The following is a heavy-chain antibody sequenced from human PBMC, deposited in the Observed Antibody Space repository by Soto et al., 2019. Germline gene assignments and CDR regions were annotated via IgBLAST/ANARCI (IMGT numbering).Heavy chain of an antibody. CDR1: GYTFTGYY. V-gene: IGHV1-2*02. Sequence: ASVKVSWKASGYTFTGYYMPWVRQAPGQGLEWMGWINPNSGGTNYAQEFQVRVTMTRDTSISTAYMELSRLRSDDTAVYYCARVDSSSRRDYYGMDVWRQGTTVTVSS. D-gene: IGHD6-6*01. J-gene: IGHJ6*02. CDR2: INPNSGGT. CDR3: ARVDSSSRRDYYGMDV.